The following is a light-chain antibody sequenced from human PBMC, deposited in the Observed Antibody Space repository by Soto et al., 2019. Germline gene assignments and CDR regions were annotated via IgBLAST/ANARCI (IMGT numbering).Light chain of an antibody. Sequence: DIQMTQSPSSLSATVRNKIKITCRASQSISSYLNWYQQKPGKAPKLLIYAASSLQSGVPSRFSGSGSGTDFTLTISSLQPEDFATYYCQQSYSTPYTFGQGTKVDIK. CDR3: QQSYSTPYT. V-gene: IGKV1-39*01. CDR1: QSISSY. J-gene: IGKJ2*01. CDR2: AAS.